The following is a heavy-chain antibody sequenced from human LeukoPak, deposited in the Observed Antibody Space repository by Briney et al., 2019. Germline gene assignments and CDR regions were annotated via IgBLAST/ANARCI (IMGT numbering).Heavy chain of an antibody. V-gene: IGHV3-9*01. CDR1: GFTFVDYA. D-gene: IGHD5-18*01. Sequence: PGGSLRLSCAATGFTFVDYAMHWVRQAPGKGLEWVSGISWNSGSIGYADSVKGRFTISRDNAKNSLYLQMNSLRAEDTALYYCAKGLGGGYWYYFDYWGQGTLVTVSS. CDR3: AKGLGGGYWYYFDY. J-gene: IGHJ4*02. CDR2: ISWNSGSI.